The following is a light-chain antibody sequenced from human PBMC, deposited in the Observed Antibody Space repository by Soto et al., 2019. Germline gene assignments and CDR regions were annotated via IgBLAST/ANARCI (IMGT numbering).Light chain of an antibody. V-gene: IGLV1-51*01. J-gene: IGLJ1*01. CDR3: GTWDESLETYV. CDR1: YYNIGNNY. Sequence: QSVLTHPPSVSAAPGQKVTISCSGSYYNIGNNYVSWYQHLPGTAPKLLIYDNDKRPSGIPDRFSGSKSGTSVTLDITGLQTGEEADYYCGTWDESLETYVFGTGTKVTV. CDR2: DND.